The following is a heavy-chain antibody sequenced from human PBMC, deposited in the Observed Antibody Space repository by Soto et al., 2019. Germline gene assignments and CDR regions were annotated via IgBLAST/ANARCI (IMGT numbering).Heavy chain of an antibody. D-gene: IGHD5-12*01. CDR2: INHSGST. J-gene: IGHJ4*02. V-gene: IGHV4-34*01. CDR3: ARHLNIVATITVWFDY. CDR1: GGSFSGYY. Sequence: SETLSLTCAVYGGSFSGYYWSWIRQPPGKGLEWIGEINHSGSTNYNPSLKSRVTISVDTSKNQFSLKLSSVTAADTAVYYCARHLNIVATITVWFDYSGQGTLVTVFS.